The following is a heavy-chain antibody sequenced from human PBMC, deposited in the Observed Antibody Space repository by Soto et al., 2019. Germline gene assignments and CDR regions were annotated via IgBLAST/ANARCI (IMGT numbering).Heavy chain of an antibody. CDR2: IIPIFGTA. CDR3: AEGDSSSWPTDYYYYGMDV. CDR1: GGTFSSYA. D-gene: IGHD6-13*01. J-gene: IGHJ6*02. Sequence: SVKVSCKASGGTFSSYAISWVRQAPGQGLEWMGGIIPIFGTANYAQKFQDRVTITADESTSTAYMELSSLRSEDTAVYYCAEGDSSSWPTDYYYYGMDVWGQGTTVTVSS. V-gene: IGHV1-69*13.